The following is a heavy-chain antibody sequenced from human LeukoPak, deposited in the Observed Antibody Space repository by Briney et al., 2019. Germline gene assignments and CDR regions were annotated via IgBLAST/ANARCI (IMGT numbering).Heavy chain of an antibody. D-gene: IGHD2-8*01. CDR3: ARQGLVFYYYGMDV. J-gene: IGHJ6*02. CDR1: GFTFSSYS. Sequence: GGSLRLSCAASGFTFSSYSMTWVRQAPGKGLGWVSYISSSSSTIYYADSVKGRFTISRDNAKNSLYLQMNSLRAEDTAVYYCARQGLVFYYYGMDVWGQGTTVTVSS. CDR2: ISSSSSTI. V-gene: IGHV3-48*01.